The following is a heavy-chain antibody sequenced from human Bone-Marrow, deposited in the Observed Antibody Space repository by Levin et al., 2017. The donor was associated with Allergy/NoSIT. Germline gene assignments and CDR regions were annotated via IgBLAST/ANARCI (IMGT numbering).Heavy chain of an antibody. D-gene: IGHD5-12*01. V-gene: IGHV3-33*01. CDR1: AFSFNSYN. CDR3: ARDGGYDTGPYDYMDV. J-gene: IGHJ6*03. CDR2: IWYDGSKT. Sequence: QPGGSLRLSCAASAFSFNSYNMHWVRQAPGKGLEWVAVIWYDGSKTEYEDSVKGRFTISRDNSKSTLYLQMNSLRDEDTAVYYCARDGGYDTGPYDYMDVWGRGTTVTVSS.